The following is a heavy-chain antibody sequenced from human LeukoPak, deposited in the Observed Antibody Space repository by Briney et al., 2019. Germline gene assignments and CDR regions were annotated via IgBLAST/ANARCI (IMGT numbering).Heavy chain of an antibody. V-gene: IGHV3-7*03. D-gene: IGHD2-2*02. CDR2: INHDGTEK. Sequence: GGSLRLSCTASGFTFRAHWMTWVRQAPGKGLEWVANINHDGTEKNSIDSVKGRFTISRDNTKNSLYLQMNSLGAEDAAVYFCARDGYNYAMDVWGKGTTATVSS. CDR1: GFTFRAHW. J-gene: IGHJ6*04. CDR3: ARDGYNYAMDV.